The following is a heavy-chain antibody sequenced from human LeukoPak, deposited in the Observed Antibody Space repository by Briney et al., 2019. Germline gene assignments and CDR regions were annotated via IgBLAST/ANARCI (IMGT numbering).Heavy chain of an antibody. J-gene: IGHJ4*02. Sequence: SETLSLTCTVSGGSVSSNYWNWIRQPAGKGLEWIGRIYNGGTTNYNPSLESRVTISIDRSKNQFSLKLTSVTAADTAVYYCAHSISMDFEYWGQGTLATVSS. CDR2: IYNGGTT. CDR3: AHSISMDFEY. V-gene: IGHV4-4*07. CDR1: GGSVSSNY. D-gene: IGHD2/OR15-2a*01.